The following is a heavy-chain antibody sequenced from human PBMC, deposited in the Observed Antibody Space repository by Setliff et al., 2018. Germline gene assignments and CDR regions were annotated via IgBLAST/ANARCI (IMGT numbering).Heavy chain of an antibody. J-gene: IGHJ4*02. D-gene: IGHD3-10*01. CDR1: GATFSSYA. CDR2: IIPIFGTA. Sequence: GASVKVSCKASGATFSSYAISWVRQAPGQGLEWMGGIIPIFGTANYAQKFQGRVTITTDESTSTAYMELSSLRSEDTAVYYCARYGSGEGHDYWGQGTLVTVSS. CDR3: ARYGSGEGHDY. V-gene: IGHV1-69*05.